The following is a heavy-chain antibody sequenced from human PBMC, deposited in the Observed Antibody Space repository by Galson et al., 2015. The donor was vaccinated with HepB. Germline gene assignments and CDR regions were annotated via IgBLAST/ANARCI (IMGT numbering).Heavy chain of an antibody. V-gene: IGHV2-5*01. D-gene: IGHD3-22*01. Sequence: PALVKPTQTLTLTCTFSGFSLSTSEAGVGWLRQPPGKALEWLAVIYWNDDKRYSPSLKSRLTITKDTSKNQVVLTMTNMDPVDTATYYCAHGRKTYYYNNRGYYSDAFDIWGQGTIATVSS. CDR3: AHGRKTYYYNNRGYYSDAFDI. CDR2: IYWNDDK. J-gene: IGHJ3*02. CDR1: GFSLSTSEAG.